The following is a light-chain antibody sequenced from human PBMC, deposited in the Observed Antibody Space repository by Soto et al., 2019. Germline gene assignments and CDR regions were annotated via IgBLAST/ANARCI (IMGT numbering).Light chain of an antibody. V-gene: IGLV1-44*01. CDR3: QSYDSSLSGPYYV. J-gene: IGLJ1*01. CDR2: RDD. Sequence: QAVVTQPPSASGTPGQRVTISCSGSNSNIGTNAVYWFQHLPGLAPKVLIYRDDQRPSGVSDRFSGSKSGTSASLAITGLQAEDEADYYCQSYDSSLSGPYYVFGTGTQLTVL. CDR1: NSNIGTNA.